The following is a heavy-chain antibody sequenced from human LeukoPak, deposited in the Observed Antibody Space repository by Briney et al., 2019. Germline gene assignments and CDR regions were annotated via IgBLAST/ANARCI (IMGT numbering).Heavy chain of an antibody. V-gene: IGHV3-21*01. CDR1: GFTLSVYT. Sequence: GGSLRLSCAASGFTLSVYTMNWVRQAPGKGLEWVSSISRSGTYTFYADSVKGRFTISRDSAENSLFLQMNSLRAEDTAVYYCARDPRASTAAAGWFDPWGQGALDIVSS. D-gene: IGHD6-13*01. CDR2: ISRSGTYT. J-gene: IGHJ5*02. CDR3: ARDPRASTAAAGWFDP.